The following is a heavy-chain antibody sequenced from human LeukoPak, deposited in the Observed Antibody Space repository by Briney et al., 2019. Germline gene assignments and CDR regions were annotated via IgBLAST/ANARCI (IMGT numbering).Heavy chain of an antibody. CDR3: AKEGHYCSSTSCHDAFDI. V-gene: IGHV3-23*01. J-gene: IGHJ3*02. CDR2: IDGSGFST. D-gene: IGHD2-2*01. CDR1: GFTFSTIA. Sequence: GGSLRLSCAASGFTFSTIAMSWVRQAPGKGLEWVSAIDGSGFSTYYADSVKGRFTISRDNSKNTLYLQMNSLRAEDTAVYYYAKEGHYCSSTSCHDAFDIWGQGTMVTVSS.